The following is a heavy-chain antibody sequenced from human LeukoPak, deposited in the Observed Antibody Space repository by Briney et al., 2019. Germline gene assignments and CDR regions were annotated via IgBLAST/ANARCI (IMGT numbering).Heavy chain of an antibody. D-gene: IGHD6-19*01. V-gene: IGHV1-2*02. CDR3: ARGIAVAGGDY. J-gene: IGHJ4*02. CDR1: GYTFTGYF. CDR2: INPNSGGT. Sequence: ASVKVSCKTSGYTFTGYFIHWVRQAPGQGLEWMGWINPNSGGTNFAPKFQGRVTMTRDTSISTAYMELSRLRSDDTAVYYCARGIAVAGGDYWGQGTLVTVSS.